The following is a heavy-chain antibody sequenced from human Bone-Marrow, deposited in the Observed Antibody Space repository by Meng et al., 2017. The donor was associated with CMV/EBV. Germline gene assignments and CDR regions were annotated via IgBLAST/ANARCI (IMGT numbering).Heavy chain of an antibody. CDR2: INSDGSST. J-gene: IGHJ6*02. CDR1: GFTFSSYW. Sequence: GESLKISCAASGFTFSSYWMHWVRQAPGKGLVWVSRINSDGSSTGYADSVKGRFTISRDNAKNTLYLQMNSLRAEDTAVYYCARGDYDFWSGYYPHYYYYYGMDVWGQGTTVTVYS. V-gene: IGHV3-74*01. D-gene: IGHD3-3*01. CDR3: ARGDYDFWSGYYPHYYYYYGMDV.